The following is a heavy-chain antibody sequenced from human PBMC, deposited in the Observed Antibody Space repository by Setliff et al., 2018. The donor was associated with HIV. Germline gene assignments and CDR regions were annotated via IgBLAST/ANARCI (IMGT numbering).Heavy chain of an antibody. CDR2: INPYNGNT. V-gene: IGHV1-18*01. D-gene: IGHD2-15*01. CDR3: AKDGISGGAYPPYYFDY. Sequence: ASVKVSCKASGYTFTSYGISWVRQAPGQGLEWMGWINPYNGNTNYAQKLQGRVTMTTDTSTSTAYMDLRSLRSDDTAVYYCAKDGISGGAYPPYYFDYWGHGTLVTVSS. CDR1: GYTFTSYG. J-gene: IGHJ4*01.